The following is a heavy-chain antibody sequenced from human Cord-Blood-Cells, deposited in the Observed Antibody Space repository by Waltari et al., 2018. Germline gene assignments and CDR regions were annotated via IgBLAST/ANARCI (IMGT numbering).Heavy chain of an antibody. Sequence: QVELVQSGAEVKKPGASVKVSCKASGYTFTSYYMHWVRQAPGQGLEWMGIINPSGGSASDGQKFQGRVSMSRDTSTSTVYMELSSLRSEDTDVYYCVRENTGRGSYYIPSDLDYWGQGTLVTVSS. CDR2: INPSGGSA. CDR3: VRENTGRGSYYIPSDLDY. CDR1: GYTFTSYY. V-gene: IGHV1-46*01. D-gene: IGHD1-26*01. J-gene: IGHJ4*02.